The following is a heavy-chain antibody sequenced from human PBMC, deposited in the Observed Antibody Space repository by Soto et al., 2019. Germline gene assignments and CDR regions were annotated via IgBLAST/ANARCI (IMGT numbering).Heavy chain of an antibody. V-gene: IGHV4-31*03. D-gene: IGHD3-16*02. CDR2: IYYSGST. J-gene: IGHJ4*02. Sequence: PSETLSLTCTVSGGSISSGGYYWSWIRQHPGKGLEWIGYIYYSGSTYYNPSLKSRVTISVDTSKNQFSLKLSSVTAADTAVYYCARSSYDYVWGSHRTFWPFDYWGQGTVVTVSS. CDR3: ARSSYDYVWGSHRTFWPFDY. CDR1: GGSISSGGYY.